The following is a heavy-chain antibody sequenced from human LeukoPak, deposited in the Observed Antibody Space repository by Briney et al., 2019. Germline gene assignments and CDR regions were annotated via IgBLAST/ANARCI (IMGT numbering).Heavy chain of an antibody. CDR1: GFTFSSYW. J-gene: IGHJ4*02. D-gene: IGHD5-18*01. CDR2: INSDGSTT. Sequence: GGSLRLSCAASGFTFSSYWMHWVRQAPGKGLVWVARINSDGSTTTYADFVKGRFTISRDNAKNTLYLQMNSLRAEDTAVYYCARDRGYIYGYAFDYGGQGTLVTVS. CDR3: ARDRGYIYGYAFDY. V-gene: IGHV3-74*01.